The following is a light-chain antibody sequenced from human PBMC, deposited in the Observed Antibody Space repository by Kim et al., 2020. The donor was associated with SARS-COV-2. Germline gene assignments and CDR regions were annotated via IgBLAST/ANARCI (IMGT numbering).Light chain of an antibody. Sequence: SSELTQDPAVSVALGQTVRITCQGDSLRTYYASWYQQKPGQAPVLVIYDKNNRPSGIPDRFSASRSENTASLTITGAQAEDEADYYCNSRDNTANNPVVF. V-gene: IGLV3-19*01. CDR2: DKN. J-gene: IGLJ2*01. CDR1: SLRTYY. CDR3: NSRDNTANNPVV.